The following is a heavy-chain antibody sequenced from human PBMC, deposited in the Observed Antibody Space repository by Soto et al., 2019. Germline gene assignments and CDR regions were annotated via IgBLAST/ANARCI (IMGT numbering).Heavy chain of an antibody. CDR2: IIPIFGTT. CDR1: GGSFTYT. D-gene: IGHD5-18*01. Sequence: GASVKVSCKASGGSFTYTLSWVRQAPGQGLEWMGGIIPIFGTTNYAQKFQGRVTITADESTKTAYMELSTLRSEDTAVYYCARLHSHGTYGMDVCGQGTTVTVSS. J-gene: IGHJ6*02. V-gene: IGHV1-69*13. CDR3: ARLHSHGTYGMDV.